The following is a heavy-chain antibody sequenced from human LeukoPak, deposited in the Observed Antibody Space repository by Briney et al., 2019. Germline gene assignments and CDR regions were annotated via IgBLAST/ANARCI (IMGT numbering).Heavy chain of an antibody. J-gene: IGHJ4*02. D-gene: IGHD6-13*01. V-gene: IGHV4-34*01. CDR2: INHSGST. Sequence: TLSLTCAVYGGSFSGYYWSWIRQPPGKGLEWIGEINHSGSTNYNPSLKSRVSISVDSTKNQFSLKVSSVTAADTAVYYCARGSDTAAGLYWGQGTLVTVSS. CDR1: GGSFSGYY. CDR3: ARGSDTAAGLY.